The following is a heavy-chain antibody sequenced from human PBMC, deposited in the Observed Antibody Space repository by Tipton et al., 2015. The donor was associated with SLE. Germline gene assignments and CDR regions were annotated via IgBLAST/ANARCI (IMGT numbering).Heavy chain of an antibody. Sequence: SLRLSCVASGFTFNNYWMNWVRQAPGKGLEWVSVIYGGGTTYYADSVQGRFTISRDNLKNTLYLQMNTLRAEDTAVYYCVREKGPKDAFDIWGQGTIVTVSP. CDR2: IYGGGTT. CDR1: GFTFNNYW. V-gene: IGHV3-53*05. J-gene: IGHJ3*02. CDR3: VREKGPKDAFDI.